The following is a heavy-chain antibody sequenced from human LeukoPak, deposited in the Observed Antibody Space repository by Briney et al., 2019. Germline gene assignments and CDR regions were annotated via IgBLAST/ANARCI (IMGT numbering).Heavy chain of an antibody. CDR3: ARGAAGSYYYYYYGMDV. D-gene: IGHD6-13*01. J-gene: IGHJ6*02. Sequence: SETLSLTCTVSGGSISSGGYYWSWIRQPPGKGLEWIGYIYHSGSTYYNPSLKSRVTISVDRSKNQFSLKLSSVTAADTAVYYCARGAAGSYYYYYYGMDVWGQGTTVTVSS. CDR2: IYHSGST. V-gene: IGHV4-30-2*01. CDR1: GGSISSGGYY.